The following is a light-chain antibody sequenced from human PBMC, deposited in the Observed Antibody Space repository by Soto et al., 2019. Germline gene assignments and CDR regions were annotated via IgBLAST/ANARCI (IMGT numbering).Light chain of an antibody. CDR2: DAS. V-gene: IGKV3-20*01. Sequence: EIGMSQSLATVSVSPGERVTLSCRASQSVHSYLAWYQQKPGQAPRLLIYDASNRATGIPARFSGSGSGTDFTLTISRLEPEDFAVYYCQQYGSSPLTFCGGTNVDIK. CDR1: QSVHSY. CDR3: QQYGSSPLT. J-gene: IGKJ4*01.